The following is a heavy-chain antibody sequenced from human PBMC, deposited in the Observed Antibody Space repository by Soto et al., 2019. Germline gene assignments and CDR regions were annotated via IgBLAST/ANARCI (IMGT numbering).Heavy chain of an antibody. V-gene: IGHV1-18*01. J-gene: IGHJ4*02. CDR3: ARDMYGDPGY. CDR2: ISAYNGNT. D-gene: IGHD3-10*02. CDR1: GYTFTSYG. Sequence: QVQLVQSGAEVKKPGASVKVSCKASGYTFTSYGISWVRQAPGQGLEWMGWISAYNGNTNYAQKLKDRDTTNTDPSTTTAYMELRSLRSGDTAGDYCARDMYGDPGYWGQGTLVTVSS.